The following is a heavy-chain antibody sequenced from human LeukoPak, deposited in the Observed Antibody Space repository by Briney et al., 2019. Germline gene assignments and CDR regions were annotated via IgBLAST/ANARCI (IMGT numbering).Heavy chain of an antibody. CDR1: GFTFSDYY. V-gene: IGHV3-11*04. CDR3: ARGAQQLPYYYYMDV. Sequence: TTGGSLRLSCAASGFTFSDYYMSWIRQAPGKGLDWVSYISSSGSTIYYADSVKGRFTISRDNAKNSLYLQMNSLRAEDTAVYYCARGAQQLPYYYYMDVWGKGTTVTVSS. CDR2: ISSSGSTI. J-gene: IGHJ6*03. D-gene: IGHD6-13*01.